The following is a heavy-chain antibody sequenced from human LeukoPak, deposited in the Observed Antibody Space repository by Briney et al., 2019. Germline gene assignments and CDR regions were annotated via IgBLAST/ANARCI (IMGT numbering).Heavy chain of an antibody. D-gene: IGHD6-13*01. V-gene: IGHV4-34*01. CDR1: GGSFSGYY. CDR2: INHSGST. CDR3: ALTAAAGSFDY. Sequence: KPSETLSLTCAVYGGSFSGYYWSWIRQPPGKGLEWIGEINHSGSTNYNPSLKSRVTISVDTSKNQFSLKLSSVTAADTAVYYCALTAAAGSFDYWGQGTLVTVSS. J-gene: IGHJ4*02.